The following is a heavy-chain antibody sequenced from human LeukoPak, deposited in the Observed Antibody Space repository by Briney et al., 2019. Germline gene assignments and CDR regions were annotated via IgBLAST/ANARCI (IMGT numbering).Heavy chain of an antibody. J-gene: IGHJ4*02. Sequence: SETLSLTCAVYGGSFSGYYWSWIRQPPGKGLEWIGEIKHSGSTNYTPSLKSRVTISLDTSKNQFSLKLRSVTSADTAGYYCAGWSGSGWRIDNWGQGTLVTVSS. CDR3: AGWSGSGWRIDN. D-gene: IGHD6-19*01. CDR2: IKHSGST. CDR1: GGSFSGYY. V-gene: IGHV4-34*01.